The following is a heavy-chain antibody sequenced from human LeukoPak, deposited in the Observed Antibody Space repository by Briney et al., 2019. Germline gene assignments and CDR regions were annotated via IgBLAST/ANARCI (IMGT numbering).Heavy chain of an antibody. D-gene: IGHD3-10*01. CDR1: GFTFGDYA. CDR2: IRSKAYGGTT. CDR3: TRWFGELIFYFDY. Sequence: GGSLRLSCTASGFTFGDYAMSWVRQAPGKGLEWVGFIRSKAYGGTTEYAASVKGRFTISRDDSKSIACLQMNSLKTEDTAVYYCTRWFGELIFYFDYWGQGTLVTVSS. V-gene: IGHV3-49*04. J-gene: IGHJ4*02.